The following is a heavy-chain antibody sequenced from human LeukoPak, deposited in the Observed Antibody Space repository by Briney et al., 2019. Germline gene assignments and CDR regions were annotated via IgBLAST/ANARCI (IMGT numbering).Heavy chain of an antibody. V-gene: IGHV4-34*01. Sequence: SETLSLTCAVYGGSFSGYYWSWIRQPPGKRLEWIGEINHSGSTNYNPSLKSRVTISVDTSKNQFSLKLSSVTAADTAVYYCASSGTYYDILTGYRSGGPFGYWGQGTLVTVSS. J-gene: IGHJ4*02. CDR3: ASSGTYYDILTGYRSGGPFGY. CDR1: GGSFSGYY. CDR2: INHSGST. D-gene: IGHD3-9*01.